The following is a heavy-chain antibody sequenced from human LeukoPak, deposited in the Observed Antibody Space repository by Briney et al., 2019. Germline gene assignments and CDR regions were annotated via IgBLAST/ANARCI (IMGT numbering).Heavy chain of an antibody. V-gene: IGHV3-48*02. Sequence: ETLSLTCTVSGGSISSSSYYWGWIRQAPGQGLEGLSYISSSNHAIYYADSVKGRFTISRDNAKNSLFLQMNSLRDEDTAVYYCARGYYSLGYFDYWGQGALVTVSS. CDR3: ARGYYSLGYFDY. CDR1: GGSISSSS. CDR2: ISSSNHAI. D-gene: IGHD3-22*01. J-gene: IGHJ4*02.